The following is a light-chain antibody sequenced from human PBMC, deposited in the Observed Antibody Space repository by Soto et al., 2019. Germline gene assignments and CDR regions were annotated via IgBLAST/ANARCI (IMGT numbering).Light chain of an antibody. CDR2: GAS. V-gene: IGKV3-15*01. CDR3: QQYNNWPPYT. CDR1: QGVASN. Sequence: EIVMTQSPDTLSVSPGERATLSCRASQGVASNLAWYQQRPGQAPRLLIYGASTRATGVPDRFSGSGSGTEFTLTISSLQSEDFAVYFCQQYNNWPPYTFGQGTKVDIK. J-gene: IGKJ2*01.